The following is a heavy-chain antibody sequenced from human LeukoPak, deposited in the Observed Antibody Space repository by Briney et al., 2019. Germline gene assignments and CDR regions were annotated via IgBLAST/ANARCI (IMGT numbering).Heavy chain of an antibody. CDR1: GYSISSGYY. CDR2: FYYRGIT. D-gene: IGHD3-10*01. CDR3: VRALPYGSGSYYAPFDY. Sequence: SETLSLTCTVSGYSISSGYYWGWIRQPPGQGLEWIGNFYYRGITSYNPSLKSRVTISVDTSKNQFSLNLRSVTAADTAVYYCVRALPYGSGSYYAPFDYWGQGTLVTVSS. V-gene: IGHV4-38-2*02. J-gene: IGHJ4*02.